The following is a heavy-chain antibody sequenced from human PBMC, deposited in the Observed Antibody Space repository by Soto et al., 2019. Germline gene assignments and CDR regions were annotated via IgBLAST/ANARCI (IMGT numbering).Heavy chain of an antibody. CDR1: GYTFTNYP. V-gene: IGHV1-18*04. Sequence: QVQLVQSGAEVKKPGASVKVSCKASGYTFTNYPITWVRQAPGQGLEWMGWINTYYQNTIYAQKFQGRVTMTTDTSTSTSYLELGSLRSDDTAVYYCGRESSGSGWSFDFWGQGSLVTVSS. D-gene: IGHD6-19*01. CDR2: INTYYQNT. J-gene: IGHJ4*02. CDR3: GRESSGSGWSFDF.